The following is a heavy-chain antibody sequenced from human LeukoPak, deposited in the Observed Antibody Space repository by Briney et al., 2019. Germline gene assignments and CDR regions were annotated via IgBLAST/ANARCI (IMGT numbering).Heavy chain of an antibody. J-gene: IGHJ6*03. CDR2: IYTSGST. CDR3: ARHGYYYYMDV. V-gene: IGHV4-4*09. Sequence: SETLSLTCTVSGGSISSYYWSWIRQPPGKGLEWIGYIYTSGSTNYDPSLKSRVTISIDTSKNQFSLKLSSVTAADTAVYYCARHGYYYYMDVWGKGTTVTVSS. CDR1: GGSISSYY.